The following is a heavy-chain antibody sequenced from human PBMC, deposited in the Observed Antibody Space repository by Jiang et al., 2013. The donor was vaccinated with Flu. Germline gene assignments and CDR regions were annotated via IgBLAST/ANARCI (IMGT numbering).Heavy chain of an antibody. V-gene: IGHV3-30-3*01. CDR1: GFTFSSYA. Sequence: ESGGGVVQPGRSLRLSCAASGFTFSSYAIHWVRQAPGKGLEWVAVISYDGGNKYYADSVKGRFTISRDYSKSTLYLQMNSLKAEDTAVYYCARGPYYDFWSGFDLWGQGTLVTVSS. CDR2: ISYDGGNK. CDR3: ARGPYYDFWSGFDL. J-gene: IGHJ4*02. D-gene: IGHD3-3*01.